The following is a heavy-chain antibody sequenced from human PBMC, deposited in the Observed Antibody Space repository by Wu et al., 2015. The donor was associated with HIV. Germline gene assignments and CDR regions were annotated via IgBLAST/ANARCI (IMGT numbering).Heavy chain of an antibody. CDR2: FSPVFANP. CDR3: ASGGGRTAMDPFDF. CDR1: GDTSRNYV. Sequence: QVHLVQSGAEVKKPGSSVKVSCKASGDTSRNYVFSWVRQAPGQGLEWMGRFSPVFANPSYAQKFQGRVTITADELTRTTYVELNSLRSEDTAVYYCASGGGRTAMDPFDFWGQGTLVTVSS. D-gene: IGHD5-18*01. J-gene: IGHJ4*02. V-gene: IGHV1-69*13.